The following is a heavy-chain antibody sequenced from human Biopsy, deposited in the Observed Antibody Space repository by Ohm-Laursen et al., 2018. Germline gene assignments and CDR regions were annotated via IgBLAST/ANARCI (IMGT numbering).Heavy chain of an antibody. CDR1: AYSFGDHR. J-gene: IGHJ5*01. CDR2: SDPKSGGT. V-gene: IGHV1-2*02. Sequence: SSETVSCKSSAYSFGDHRIHWVRQAPGHGLEWMGWSDPKSGGTNYAQKFQGRVTMTRDTSISTTYMELRRLTSDDTAVFYCARELGDFWGGRQFDFWGQGTLVTVSS. D-gene: IGHD3-3*01. CDR3: ARELGDFWGGRQFDF.